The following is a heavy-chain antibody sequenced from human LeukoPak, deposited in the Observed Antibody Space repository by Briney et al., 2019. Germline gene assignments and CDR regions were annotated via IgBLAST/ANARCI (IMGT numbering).Heavy chain of an antibody. D-gene: IGHD6-13*01. Sequence: GGSLRLSCAASGFTFSSYAMTWVRQAPGKGLEWVSIISGSGGITYYADSVKGRFTISRDNSKNTLYLQMNSLRDEDTAVYYCAKPPYSSSSYYLDYWGQGTLVTVSS. CDR3: AKPPYSSSSYYLDY. J-gene: IGHJ4*02. V-gene: IGHV3-23*01. CDR1: GFTFSSYA. CDR2: ISGSGGIT.